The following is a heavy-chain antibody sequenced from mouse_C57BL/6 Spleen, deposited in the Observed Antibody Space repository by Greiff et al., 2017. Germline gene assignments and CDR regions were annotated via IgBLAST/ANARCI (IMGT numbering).Heavy chain of an antibody. CDR3: ATYYYGRGGDYAMDY. CDR2: IDPSDSET. D-gene: IGHD1-1*01. Sequence: QVQLQQPGAELVRPGSSVKLSCKASGYTFTSYWMHWVKQRPIQGLEWIGNIDPSDSETHYNQKFKDKATLTVDKSSSTAYMQLSSLTSEDSAVYYCATYYYGRGGDYAMDYWGQGTSVTVSS. J-gene: IGHJ4*01. CDR1: GYTFTSYW. V-gene: IGHV1-52*01.